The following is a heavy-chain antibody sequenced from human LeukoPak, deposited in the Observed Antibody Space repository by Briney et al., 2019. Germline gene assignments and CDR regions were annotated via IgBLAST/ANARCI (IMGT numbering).Heavy chain of an antibody. Sequence: GGSLRLSCAASGFTFSNYAFHWVRRAPGRGLEWVAVISYDGNNKNYADSVKGRFTISKDNSNNTLYLQMSSLRAEDTAVYYCARDPHDFWSGYQGGYFDYWGQGTLVTVSS. CDR1: GFTFSNYA. CDR2: ISYDGNNK. D-gene: IGHD3-3*01. J-gene: IGHJ4*02. V-gene: IGHV3-30-3*01. CDR3: ARDPHDFWSGYQGGYFDY.